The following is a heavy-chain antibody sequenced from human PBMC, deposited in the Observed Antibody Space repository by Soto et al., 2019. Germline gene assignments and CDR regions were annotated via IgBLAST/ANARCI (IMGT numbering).Heavy chain of an antibody. V-gene: IGHV3-23*01. J-gene: IGHJ6*02. CDR3: AKDSYYDFWSGYLDYYYYGMDV. D-gene: IGHD3-3*01. CDR1: GFTFSSYA. CDR2: ISGSGGST. Sequence: GGSLRLSCAASGFTFSSYAMSWVRQAPGKGLEWVSAISGSGGSTYYADSVKGRFTISRDSSKNTLYLQMNSLRAEDTAVYYCAKDSYYDFWSGYLDYYYYGMDVWGQGTTVTVSS.